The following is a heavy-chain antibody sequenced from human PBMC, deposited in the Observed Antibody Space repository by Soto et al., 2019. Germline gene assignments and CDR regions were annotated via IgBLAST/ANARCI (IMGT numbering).Heavy chain of an antibody. CDR3: ARDSVVVVAATRGGMDV. CDR2: INPSGGST. J-gene: IGHJ6*02. Sequence: QVQLVQSGAEVKKPGASVKVSCKASGYTFTSYYMHWVRQAPGQGLEWMGIINPSGGSTSYAQKFQGRVTMTRDTSTSTVYRELSSLRSEDTAVYYCARDSVVVVAATRGGMDVWGQGTTVTVSS. D-gene: IGHD2-15*01. V-gene: IGHV1-46*01. CDR1: GYTFTSYY.